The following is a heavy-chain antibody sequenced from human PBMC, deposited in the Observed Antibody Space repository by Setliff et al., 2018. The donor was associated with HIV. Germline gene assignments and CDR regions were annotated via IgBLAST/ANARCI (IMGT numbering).Heavy chain of an antibody. Sequence: SETLSLTCTVSGASINSGDSYWTWIRQSPGKGLEWIAEIHHTGYINYNPSLRSRVSVSRDMSSNQFSLRLSSVTAADAAVYYCAAFFVTPMTTQGCWGQGTLVTVSS. D-gene: IGHD4-4*01. CDR1: GASINSGDSY. CDR3: AAFFVTPMTTQGC. J-gene: IGHJ4*02. V-gene: IGHV4-61*08. CDR2: IHHTGYI.